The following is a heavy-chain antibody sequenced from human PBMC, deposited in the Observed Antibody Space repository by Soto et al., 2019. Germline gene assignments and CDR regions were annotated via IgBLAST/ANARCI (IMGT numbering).Heavy chain of an antibody. CDR2: ISSSGSTI. Sequence: QVQLVESGGGLVKPGGSLRLSCAASGFTFSDYYMSWIRQAPGKGLEWVSYISSSGSTIYYADSVKGRFTISRDNSKNTLYLQMNSLRAEDTAVYYCARETATSDWKGFGAFDIWGQGTMVTVSS. V-gene: IGHV3-11*04. CDR3: ARETATSDWKGFGAFDI. CDR1: GFTFSDYY. D-gene: IGHD1-1*01. J-gene: IGHJ3*02.